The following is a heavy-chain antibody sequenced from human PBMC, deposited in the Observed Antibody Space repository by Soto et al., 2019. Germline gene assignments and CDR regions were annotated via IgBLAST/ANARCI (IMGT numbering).Heavy chain of an antibody. CDR1: GFTFSNYA. V-gene: IGHV3-30*03. D-gene: IGHD3-16*01. CDR3: TRGRPWLSMNTGDEPLDI. J-gene: IGHJ3*02. CDR2: MSFDGTR. Sequence: QVQLVESGGGVVQPGTSLTLSCAASGFTFSNYAMHWVRQAPGKGLEWVAAMSFDGTRYYADSVKGRSTISRDSARNTVFLQTSGLRVDDTALYYCTRGRPWLSMNTGDEPLDIWGQGTMVTVSS.